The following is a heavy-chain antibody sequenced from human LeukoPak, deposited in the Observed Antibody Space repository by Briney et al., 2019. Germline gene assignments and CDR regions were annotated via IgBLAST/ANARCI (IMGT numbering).Heavy chain of an antibody. V-gene: IGHV4-39*01. D-gene: IGHD3-22*01. J-gene: IGHJ1*01. CDR3: ARRRYYDSTGYLD. Sequence: SETLSLPCSVSGGSISSSSYYWGWIRQPPGKGLEWIGEIYYSGSAYYNSSLKSRLTLSVDTSWNQFSLTLSSVTAADTGVYYCARRRYYDSTGYLDWGQGTLVSVST. CDR1: GGSISSSSYY. CDR2: IYYSGSA.